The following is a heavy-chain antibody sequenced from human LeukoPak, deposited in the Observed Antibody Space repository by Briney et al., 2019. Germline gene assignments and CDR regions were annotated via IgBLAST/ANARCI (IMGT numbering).Heavy chain of an antibody. V-gene: IGHV3-23*01. CDR3: ARSIVATIGLDY. J-gene: IGHJ4*02. D-gene: IGHD5-12*01. CDR2: ISGSGGST. CDR1: GFTFSSYA. Sequence: GGSLRLSCAASGFTFSSYAMSWVRQAPGKGLEWVSAISGSGGSTYYADSVKGRFTISRDNSKNTLYLQMNSLRAEDTAVYYCARSIVATIGLDYWGQGTLVTVSS.